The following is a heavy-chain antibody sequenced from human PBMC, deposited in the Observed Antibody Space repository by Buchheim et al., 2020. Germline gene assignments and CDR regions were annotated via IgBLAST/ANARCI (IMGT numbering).Heavy chain of an antibody. V-gene: IGHV3-30*18. Sequence: ELVESGGGVVQPGRSLRLSCAASGFTFSSYGMHWVRQAPGKGLEWVALISYDGSDKYYADSVKGRFTISRDNSKNTLYLQMNSLRAEDTAVYYCAKDRAGTTRTLGGPRYYYYYYGMDVWGQGTT. J-gene: IGHJ6*02. D-gene: IGHD1-1*01. CDR3: AKDRAGTTRTLGGPRYYYYYYGMDV. CDR2: ISYDGSDK. CDR1: GFTFSSYG.